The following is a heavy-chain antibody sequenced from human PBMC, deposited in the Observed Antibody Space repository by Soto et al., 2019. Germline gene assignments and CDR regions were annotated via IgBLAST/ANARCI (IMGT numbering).Heavy chain of an antibody. J-gene: IGHJ4*02. CDR1: GFTFSSYA. CDR2: ISGSGGST. V-gene: IGHV3-23*01. Sequence: GSLRLSCAASGFTFSSYAMSWVRQAPGKGLEWVSAISGSGGSTYYADSVKGRFTISRDNSKNTLYLQMNSLRAEDTAVYYCATTRTRNVVTTDYWGQGTLVTVSS. CDR3: ATTRTRNVVTTDY. D-gene: IGHD4-4*01.